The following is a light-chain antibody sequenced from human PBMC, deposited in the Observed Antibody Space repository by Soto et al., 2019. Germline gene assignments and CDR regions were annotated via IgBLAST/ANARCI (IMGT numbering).Light chain of an antibody. CDR1: SSDVGGYNY. Sequence: QSALTQPRSVSGSPGQSLTISCTGNSSDVGGYNYVSWYQQHPGKVPKLMIYDVTKRPSGVPDRFSGSKSGNTASLTISGLQSEDEADYYCCSHAGSYTYVFGTGTNVTVL. CDR2: DVT. J-gene: IGLJ1*01. CDR3: CSHAGSYTYV. V-gene: IGLV2-11*01.